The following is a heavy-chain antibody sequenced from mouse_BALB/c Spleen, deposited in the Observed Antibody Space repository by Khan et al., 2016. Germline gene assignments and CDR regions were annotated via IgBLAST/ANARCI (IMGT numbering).Heavy chain of an antibody. Sequence: EVQLQESGPGLVNPSQSLSLTCTVAGYSITSDYAWNWIRQFPGNKLEWMGYISYSGSTSYNPSLKSRISITRDTSKNQFFLQMNSVTTEDTATYCCASRGGPDLHFDYWGQGTTLTVSS. V-gene: IGHV3-2*02. CDR3: ASRGGPDLHFDY. D-gene: IGHD6-1*01. J-gene: IGHJ2*01. CDR1: GYSITSDYA. CDR2: ISYSGST.